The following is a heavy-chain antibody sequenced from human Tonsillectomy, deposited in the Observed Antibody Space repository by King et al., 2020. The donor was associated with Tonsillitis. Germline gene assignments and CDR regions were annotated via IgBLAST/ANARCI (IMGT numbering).Heavy chain of an antibody. CDR1: GGSISSYY. CDR3: ASCNYDILTGYYTGYFDY. J-gene: IGHJ4*02. V-gene: IGHV4-59*01. Sequence: QLQESGPGLVKPSETLSLTCTVSGGSISSYYWSWIRQPPGKGLEWIGYIYYSGSTNYNPSLKSRVTISVDTSKNQFSLKLSSVTAADTAVYYCASCNYDILTGYYTGYFDYWGQGTLVTVSS. CDR2: IYYSGST. D-gene: IGHD3-9*01.